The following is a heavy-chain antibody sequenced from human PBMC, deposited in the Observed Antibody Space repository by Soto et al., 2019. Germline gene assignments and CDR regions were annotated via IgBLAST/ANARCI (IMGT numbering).Heavy chain of an antibody. CDR3: ARDDVDIVATNYWFDP. CDR1: GYTFASYG. CDR2: ISAYNGNT. Sequence: GASVKVSCKASGYTFASYGISWVRQAPGQGLEWMGWISAYNGNTNYAQKLQGRVTMTTDTSTSTAYMELRSLRSDDTAVYYCARDDVDIVATNYWFDPWGQGPLVTVSS. J-gene: IGHJ5*02. D-gene: IGHD5-12*01. V-gene: IGHV1-18*01.